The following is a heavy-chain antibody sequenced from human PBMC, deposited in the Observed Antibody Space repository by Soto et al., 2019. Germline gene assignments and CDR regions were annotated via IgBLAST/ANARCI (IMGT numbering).Heavy chain of an antibody. J-gene: IGHJ4*02. V-gene: IGHV4-59*13. CDR3: ALFNFGYYDSSGYHPFDY. D-gene: IGHD3-22*01. Sequence: SETLSLTCSVSGGSISSYYWSWIRQPPGKGLEWIGYIYYSGSTNYNPSLKSRVTISVDTSKNQFSLKLSSVTAADTAVYYCALFNFGYYDSSGYHPFDYWGQGTLVTVSS. CDR1: GGSISSYY. CDR2: IYYSGST.